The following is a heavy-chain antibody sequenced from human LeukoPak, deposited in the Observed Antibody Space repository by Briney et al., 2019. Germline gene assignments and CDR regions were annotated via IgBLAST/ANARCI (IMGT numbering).Heavy chain of an antibody. CDR1: GFTFSSYA. Sequence: GGSLRLSCAASGFTFSSYAMSWVRQAPGKGLESVTAISGSGGSTYYADSVKGRFTISRDNSKNTLYLQMNSLRAEDTAVYYCAKAVVRGVFDYWGQGTLLTVSS. D-gene: IGHD3-10*01. V-gene: IGHV3-23*01. CDR3: AKAVVRGVFDY. CDR2: ISGSGGST. J-gene: IGHJ4*02.